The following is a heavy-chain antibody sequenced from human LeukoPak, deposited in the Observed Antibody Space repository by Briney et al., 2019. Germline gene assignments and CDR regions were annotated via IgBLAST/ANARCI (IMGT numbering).Heavy chain of an antibody. CDR1: GFTFSSYA. J-gene: IGHJ4*02. D-gene: IGHD6-13*01. V-gene: IGHV3-64*01. Sequence: PGGSLRLSCAASGFTFSSYAMHWVRQAPGKGLEYVSAISSNGGSTYYANSVKGRFTISRDNSKNTLYLQMNSLRAEDTAVYYCVKDQGSSWLFDYWGQGTLVTVSS. CDR2: ISSNGGST. CDR3: VKDQGSSWLFDY.